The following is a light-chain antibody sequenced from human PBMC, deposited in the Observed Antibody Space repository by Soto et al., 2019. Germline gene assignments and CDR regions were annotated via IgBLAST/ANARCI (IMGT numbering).Light chain of an antibody. J-gene: IGKJ1*01. CDR2: DVS. CDR3: QQYNSYPWT. V-gene: IGKV1-8*01. Sequence: AIRMTQSPSSFSASTGDRVTITCRASQGISSYLAWYQQKPGEAPKLLIYDVSSLESGVPSRFSGSASGTEFTLTISSLQPDDFATYYCQQYNSYPWTFGQGTKVDIK. CDR1: QGISSY.